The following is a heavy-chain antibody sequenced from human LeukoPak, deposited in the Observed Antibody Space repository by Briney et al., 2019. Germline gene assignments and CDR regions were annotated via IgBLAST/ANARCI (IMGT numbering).Heavy chain of an antibody. J-gene: IGHJ3*02. D-gene: IGHD6-13*01. V-gene: IGHV3-30-3*01. Sequence: QPGRSLRLSCAASGFTFSSYAMHWVRQAPGKGLEWVAVISYDRSNKYYTDSVKGRFTISRDNSKNTVYLQMNSVRAEDTAVYYCAVEDYSSSWENDAFDIWGPGAMVTVSS. CDR2: ISYDRSNK. CDR1: GFTFSSYA. CDR3: AVEDYSSSWENDAFDI.